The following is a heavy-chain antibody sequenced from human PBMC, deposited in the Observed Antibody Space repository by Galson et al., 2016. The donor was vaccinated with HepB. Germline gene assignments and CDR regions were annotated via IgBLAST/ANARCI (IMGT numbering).Heavy chain of an antibody. V-gene: IGHV1-18*04. CDR1: GYTFTTNG. CDR3: ARDRDRSLDY. D-gene: IGHD5-24*01. J-gene: IGHJ4*02. Sequence: SVKVSCKASGYTFTTNGISWVRQAPGQGLEWVAWISAHNGDTNSAQKFQDRVTLTTDTSTRTAYMELRSLTSDDTAVYYCARDRDRSLDYWGQGTLVTVSS. CDR2: ISAHNGDT.